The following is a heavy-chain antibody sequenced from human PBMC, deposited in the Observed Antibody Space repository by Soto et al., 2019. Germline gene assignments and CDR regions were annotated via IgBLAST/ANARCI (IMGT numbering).Heavy chain of an antibody. CDR2: ISSSGSTI. Sequence: PGGSLRLSCAASGFTFSDYYMSWIRQAPGKGLEWVSYISSSGSTIYYADSVKGRFTISRDNAKNSLYLQMSSLRAEDTAVYYCARVFPCGGDCYGLDYWGQGTLVTVSS. V-gene: IGHV3-11*01. D-gene: IGHD2-21*02. CDR1: GFTFSDYY. J-gene: IGHJ4*02. CDR3: ARVFPCGGDCYGLDY.